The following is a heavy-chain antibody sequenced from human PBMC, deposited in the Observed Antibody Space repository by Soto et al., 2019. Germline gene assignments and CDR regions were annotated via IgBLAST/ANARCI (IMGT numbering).Heavy chain of an antibody. D-gene: IGHD3-10*01. V-gene: IGHV4-34*01. Sequence: SETLSLTCAVYGGSFSGYYWSWIRQPPGKGLEWIGEINHSGSTNYNPSLKSRVTISVDTSKNQFSLKLSSVTAADTAVYYCARGTHRLLWFGELLPGAYFDYWGQGTLVTVSS. CDR3: ARGTHRLLWFGELLPGAYFDY. J-gene: IGHJ4*02. CDR2: INHSGST. CDR1: GGSFSGYY.